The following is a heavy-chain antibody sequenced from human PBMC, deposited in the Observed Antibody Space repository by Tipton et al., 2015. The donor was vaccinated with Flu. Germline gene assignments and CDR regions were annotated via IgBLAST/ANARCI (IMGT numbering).Heavy chain of an antibody. CDR3: ARALNSGREYTFDI. CDR1: GYFISSGYY. V-gene: IGHV4-38-2*02. D-gene: IGHD1-26*01. J-gene: IGHJ3*02. Sequence: LRLSCTVSGYFISSGYYWGWIRQSPGTGLQRIATIIQSGNAYYNPSLRSRVTISVDTTKNLFSLNLSSVTATDTAVYYCARALNSGREYTFDIWGRGTVVTDSS. CDR2: IIQSGNA.